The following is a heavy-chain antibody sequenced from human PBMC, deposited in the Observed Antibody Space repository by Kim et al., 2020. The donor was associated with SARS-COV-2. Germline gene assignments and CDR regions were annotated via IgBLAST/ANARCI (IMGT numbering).Heavy chain of an antibody. Sequence: ADSVEGRFTNSRDNSKNTLYLQRNSQRAEDTAVYYCARDLGIAAAETGDYWGQGTLVTVSS. D-gene: IGHD6-13*01. CDR3: ARDLGIAAAETGDY. V-gene: IGHV3-30*07. J-gene: IGHJ4*02.